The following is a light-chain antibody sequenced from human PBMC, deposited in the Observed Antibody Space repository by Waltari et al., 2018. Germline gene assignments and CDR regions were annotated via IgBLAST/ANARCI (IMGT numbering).Light chain of an antibody. CDR2: DAS. CDR3: QHRSGP. Sequence: EIVLTQSPSTLSLSPGERATLSCRASQSVRDSLDWYQYKPGQAPRLLVYDASNRATGVPARFSGSGSGTHCTLTISSLEPADFAVYYCQHRSGPFGPGTKVDFK. J-gene: IGKJ3*01. CDR1: QSVRDS. V-gene: IGKV3-11*01.